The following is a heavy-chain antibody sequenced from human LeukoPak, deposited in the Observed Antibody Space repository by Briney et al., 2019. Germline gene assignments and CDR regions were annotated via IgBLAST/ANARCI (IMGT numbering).Heavy chain of an antibody. CDR1: GFTFSSYW. J-gene: IGHJ6*02. V-gene: IGHV3-7*01. D-gene: IGHD3-3*01. CDR3: ARVNDFWSGYNYYYGMDV. CDR2: IKQDGSEK. Sequence: GGSLRLSCAASGFTFSSYWMSWVRQAPGKGLEWVANIKQDGSEKYYVGSVKGRFTISRDNAKNSLYLQMNSLRAENTAVYYCARVNDFWSGYNYYYGMDVWGQGTTVTVSS.